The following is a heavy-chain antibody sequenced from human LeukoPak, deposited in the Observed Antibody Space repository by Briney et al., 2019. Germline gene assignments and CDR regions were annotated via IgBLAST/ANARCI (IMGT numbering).Heavy chain of an antibody. V-gene: IGHV3-53*01. D-gene: IGHD2-8*01. Sequence: PGGSLRLSCAASGFTVSSNYMSWVRQAPGKGLEWVSVIYSGGSTYYADSVKGRFTISRDNSKNTLYLQMNSLRAEDTAVYYCARDNGENYHTAFDYWGQGTLVTVSS. CDR1: GFTVSSNY. CDR3: ARDNGENYHTAFDY. CDR2: IYSGGST. J-gene: IGHJ4*02.